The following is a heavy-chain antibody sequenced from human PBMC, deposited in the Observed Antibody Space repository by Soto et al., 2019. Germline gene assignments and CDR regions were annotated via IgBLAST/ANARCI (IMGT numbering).Heavy chain of an antibody. CDR3: AMSAGYGGAFDV. V-gene: IGHV3-23*04. CDR1: GFTFSIYA. CDR2: ITNNGDTT. Sequence: EKQLVESGGALTQPGGSLRLSCVGSGFTFSIYALTWVRQAPGKGLEWVSLITNNGDTTFFGDSVKGRFSISRDNPKNTLYLQLESLRAEDSAVYYCAMSAGYGGAFDVWGQGTMVSVYS. D-gene: IGHD5-12*01. J-gene: IGHJ3*01.